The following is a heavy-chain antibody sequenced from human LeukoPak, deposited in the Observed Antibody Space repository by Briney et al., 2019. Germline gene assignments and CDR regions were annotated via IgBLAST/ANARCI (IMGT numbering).Heavy chain of an antibody. CDR1: GDSVSSNSAT. CDR2: TYYRSKWYN. D-gene: IGHD3/OR15-3a*01. J-gene: IGHJ3*02. V-gene: IGHV6-1*01. CDR3: ARGRTSAFDI. Sequence: SQTLSLTCVISGDSVSSNSATWNWIRQSPSRGLEWLGRTYYRSKWYNDYVVSMKSRITINPDTSKNQFSLHLNSVTPEDTAVYYCARGRTSAFDIWGHGTMVTVSS.